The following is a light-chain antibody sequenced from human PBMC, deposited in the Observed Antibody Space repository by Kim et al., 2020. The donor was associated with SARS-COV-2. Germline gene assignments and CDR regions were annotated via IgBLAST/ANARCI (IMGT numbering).Light chain of an antibody. V-gene: IGKV1-39*01. Sequence: SASVGDRVTITCRASQSISSYLNWYQQKPGKAPKLLIYETSSLHSGVPSRFSGSESGTDFTLTISSLQPEDFATYYCQQTYSTPCTFGQGTKLEI. CDR1: QSISSY. J-gene: IGKJ2*02. CDR2: ETS. CDR3: QQTYSTPCT.